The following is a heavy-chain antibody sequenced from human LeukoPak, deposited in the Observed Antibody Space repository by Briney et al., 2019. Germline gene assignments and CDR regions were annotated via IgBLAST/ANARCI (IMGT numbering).Heavy chain of an antibody. D-gene: IGHD3-3*01. J-gene: IGHJ6*03. Sequence: PGGSLRLSCAASGFTFSSYAMSWVRQAPGKGLEWVSAISGSGGSTYYADSVKGRFTISRDNSKNTLYLQMNSLRAEDTAVYYCAKDSTQVRFLEWLEYYYYYVDVWGKGTTVTVSS. CDR2: ISGSGGST. V-gene: IGHV3-23*01. CDR3: AKDSTQVRFLEWLEYYYYYVDV. CDR1: GFTFSSYA.